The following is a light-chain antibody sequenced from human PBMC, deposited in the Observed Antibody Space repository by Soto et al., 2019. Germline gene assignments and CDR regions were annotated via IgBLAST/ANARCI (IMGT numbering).Light chain of an antibody. CDR3: QQYGSSPRT. V-gene: IGKV3-20*01. CDR2: GAS. Sequence: EIVLTQSPGSLSLSPGERATLSCRASQRLSSSYLAWYQQKPGQAPGLLIYGASSRATGIPDRFSGSGSGTDFTLTISRLEPEDFAVYYCQQYGSSPRTLGQGTKVDI. J-gene: IGKJ1*01. CDR1: QRLSSSY.